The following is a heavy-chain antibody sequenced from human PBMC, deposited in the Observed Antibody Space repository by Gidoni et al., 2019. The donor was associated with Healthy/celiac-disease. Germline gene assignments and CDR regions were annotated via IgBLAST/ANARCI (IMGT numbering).Heavy chain of an antibody. CDR3: ARGVASSEGDY. CDR1: GYTFTSYR. Sequence: QVPLVPSGAEANKPGASVKVSRKASGYTFTSYRISWVRQAAGQGLEWMGWISAYNDNTNYAQKLQGRVTMTTDTSTSTAYMELRSLGSDDAAVYYCARGVASSEGDYWGQGTLVTVSS. J-gene: IGHJ4*02. D-gene: IGHD2-15*01. V-gene: IGHV1-18*01. CDR2: ISAYNDNT.